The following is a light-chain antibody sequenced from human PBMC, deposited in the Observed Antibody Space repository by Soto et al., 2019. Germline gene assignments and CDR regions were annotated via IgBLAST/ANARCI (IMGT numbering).Light chain of an antibody. CDR3: CSHAGRGSVL. CDR2: DVT. Sequence: QSALAQPASVSGSPEQSITISCTGTSSDIGRYNLVSWYQQYPGEAPKLVIYDVTKRPSGVSDRFSASKSGNTASLTISGLQAEDEADYYCCSHAGRGSVLFGGGTKLTVL. J-gene: IGLJ2*01. V-gene: IGLV2-23*02. CDR1: SSDIGRYNL.